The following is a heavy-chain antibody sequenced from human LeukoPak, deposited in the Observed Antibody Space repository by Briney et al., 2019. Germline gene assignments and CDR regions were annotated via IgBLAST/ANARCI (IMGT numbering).Heavy chain of an antibody. CDR1: GYTFTSYD. V-gene: IGHV1-8*01. CDR2: MNPNSGNT. CDR3: ARDDVSVYSSSPYFDY. J-gene: IGHJ4*02. Sequence: AASVKVSCKASGYTFTSYDINWVRQATGQGLEWMGWMNPNSGNTGYAQKFQGRVTMTRDTSTSTVYMELSSLRSEDTAVYYCARDDVSVYSSSPYFDYWGQGTLVTVSS. D-gene: IGHD6-6*01.